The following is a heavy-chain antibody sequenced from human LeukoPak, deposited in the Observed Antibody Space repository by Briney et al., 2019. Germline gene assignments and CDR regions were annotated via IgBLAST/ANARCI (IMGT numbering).Heavy chain of an antibody. CDR1: GFSFTSYS. V-gene: IGHV3-48*01. Sequence: GSLRLSCAASGFSFTSYSINWVRQAPGKGLEWVSYISRDSSNIYYADSVKGRFTISRDNAKNSLYLQMNSLTAEDTALYYCARGRIYFDYWGQGTLVTVSS. CDR2: ISRDSSNI. CDR3: ARGRIYFDY. J-gene: IGHJ4*02.